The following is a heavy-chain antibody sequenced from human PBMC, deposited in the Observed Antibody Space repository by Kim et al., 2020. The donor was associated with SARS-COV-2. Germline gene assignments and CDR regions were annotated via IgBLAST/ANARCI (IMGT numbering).Heavy chain of an antibody. CDR3: ATVSIYGRAFDY. Sequence: ASVKVSCKVSGYTLTELSMHWVRQAPGKGLEWMGGFDPEDGETIYAQKFQGRVTMTEDTSTDTAYMELSSLRSEDTAVYYCATVSIYGRAFDYWGQGTLVTVSS. D-gene: IGHD4-17*01. V-gene: IGHV1-24*01. CDR1: GYTLTELS. J-gene: IGHJ4*02. CDR2: FDPEDGET.